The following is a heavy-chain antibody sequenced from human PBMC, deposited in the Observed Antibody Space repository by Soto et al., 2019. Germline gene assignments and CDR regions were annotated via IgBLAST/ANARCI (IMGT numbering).Heavy chain of an antibody. V-gene: IGHV4-59*11. J-gene: IGHJ5*02. CDR2: ISYSGST. CDR3: ARDVGLQHDTGYYDFWSGKNNWFDP. CDR1: GGSISGHY. D-gene: IGHD3-3*01. Sequence: SETLSLTCTVSGGSISGHYWSWIRQPPGKGLQYIGYISYSGSTNYNPSLKSRVTISVDTSNNQFSLRLSSVTAAETAVYYCARDVGLQHDTGYYDFWSGKNNWFDPWGQGTLVTVYS.